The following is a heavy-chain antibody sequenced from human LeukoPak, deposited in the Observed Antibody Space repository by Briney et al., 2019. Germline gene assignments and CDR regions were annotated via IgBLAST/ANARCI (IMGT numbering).Heavy chain of an antibody. CDR3: ARDSSTAARLGY. Sequence: GASVKVSCKASGYTFTSYTISWVRQAPGQGLEWMGIINPSGGSTNYAQKFQGRVTMTRDMSTSTVYMELSSLSSEDTAVYYCARDSSTAARLGYWGQGTLVTVSS. CDR1: GYTFTSYT. D-gene: IGHD6-6*01. J-gene: IGHJ4*02. V-gene: IGHV1-46*01. CDR2: INPSGGST.